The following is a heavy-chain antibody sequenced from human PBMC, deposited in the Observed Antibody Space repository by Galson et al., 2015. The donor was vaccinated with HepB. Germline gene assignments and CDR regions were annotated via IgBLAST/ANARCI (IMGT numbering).Heavy chain of an antibody. CDR3: ARASRPPYQKRDGSIPDY. CDR1: GFTFSSYG. V-gene: IGHV3-33*01. D-gene: IGHD5-24*01. Sequence: SLRLSCAASGFTFSSYGMHWVRQAPGKGLEWVAVIWYDGSNKYYADSVKGRFTISRDNSKNTLYLQMNSLRAEDTAVYYCARASRPPYQKRDGSIPDYWGQGTLVTVSS. J-gene: IGHJ4*02. CDR2: IWYDGSNK.